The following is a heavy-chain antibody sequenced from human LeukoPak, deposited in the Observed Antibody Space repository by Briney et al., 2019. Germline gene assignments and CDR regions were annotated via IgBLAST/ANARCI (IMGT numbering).Heavy chain of an antibody. Sequence: SQTLSLTCIVSGGSTSSGSYYWSWIRQPAGKGLEWIGRIYTSGSTNYNPSLESRVTISVDTSKNQFSLKLSSVTAADTAVYYCARATYYYYGMDVWGQGTTVTVSS. CDR1: GGSTSSGSYY. J-gene: IGHJ6*02. CDR2: IYTSGST. CDR3: ARATYYYYGMDV. V-gene: IGHV4-61*02.